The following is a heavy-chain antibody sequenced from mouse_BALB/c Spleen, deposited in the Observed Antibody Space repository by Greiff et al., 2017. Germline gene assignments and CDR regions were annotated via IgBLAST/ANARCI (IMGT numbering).Heavy chain of an antibody. CDR3: ARYPLYYGSQYYFDY. Sequence: EVQLQQSGPELVKPGASVKISCKASGYTFTDYNMHWVKQSHGKSLEWIGYIYPYNGGTGYNQKFKSKATLTVDNSSSTAYMELRSLTSEDSAVYYCARYPLYYGSQYYFDYWGQGTTLTVSS. D-gene: IGHD1-1*01. CDR2: IYPYNGGT. CDR1: GYTFTDYN. V-gene: IGHV1S29*02. J-gene: IGHJ2*01.